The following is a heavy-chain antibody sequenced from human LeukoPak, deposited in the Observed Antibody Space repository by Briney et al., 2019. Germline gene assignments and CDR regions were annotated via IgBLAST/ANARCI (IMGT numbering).Heavy chain of an antibody. V-gene: IGHV1-69*02. CDR1: GGTFSSYT. D-gene: IGHD3-10*01. CDR2: IIPILGIA. J-gene: IGHJ4*02. CDR3: ARIGVIRDYEEVDY. Sequence: ASVKVSCKASGGTFSSYTISWVRQAPGQGLEWMGRIIPILGIANYTQKFQGRVTITADKSTSTAYMELSSLRSEDTAVYYCARIGVIRDYEEVDYWGQGTLVTVSS.